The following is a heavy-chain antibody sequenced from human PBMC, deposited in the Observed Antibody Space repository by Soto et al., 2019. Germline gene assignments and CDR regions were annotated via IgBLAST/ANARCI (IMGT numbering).Heavy chain of an antibody. CDR1: GGSFSGYY. D-gene: IGHD6-13*01. CDR3: ARGWRIAAAGVPLGYYYYGMDV. V-gene: IGHV4-34*01. J-gene: IGHJ6*02. Sequence: SETLSLTCAVYGGSFSGYYWSWIRQPPGKGLEWIGEINHSGSTNYNPSLKSRVTISVDKSKNQFSLKLSSVTAADTAVYYCARGWRIAAAGVPLGYYYYGMDVWGQGTTVTVSS. CDR2: INHSGST.